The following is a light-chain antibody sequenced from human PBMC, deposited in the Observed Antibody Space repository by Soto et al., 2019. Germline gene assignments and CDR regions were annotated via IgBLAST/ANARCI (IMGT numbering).Light chain of an antibody. CDR2: EDI. V-gene: IGLV2-23*01. Sequence: QSVLTQPASVSGSPGRSITISCTGSSGDVGRYNLVSWYQQHPGKAPKLIIYEDIERPSGVSNRFSGSKSGNTASLTISGLQTEDEADYYCCSYAGGTSVVFGGGTKLTVL. CDR1: SGDVGRYNL. J-gene: IGLJ2*01. CDR3: CSYAGGTSVV.